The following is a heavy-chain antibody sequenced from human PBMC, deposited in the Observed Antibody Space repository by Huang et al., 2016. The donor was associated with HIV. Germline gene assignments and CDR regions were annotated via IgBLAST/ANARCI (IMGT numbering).Heavy chain of an antibody. Sequence: QVQLQESGPGLVKPSETLSLTCTVSGGSIRNYYWRWIRQPPGKGLEWIGCIYYSWSANYNPSLTSRVTISVDTSKNQFSLNLSSVTAADTAVYYCARVGPNSSGWYSFTYFFDFWGQGTLVTVSS. CDR2: IYYSWSA. CDR3: ARVGPNSSGWYSFTYFFDF. CDR1: GGSIRNYY. J-gene: IGHJ4*02. V-gene: IGHV4-59*01. D-gene: IGHD6-19*01.